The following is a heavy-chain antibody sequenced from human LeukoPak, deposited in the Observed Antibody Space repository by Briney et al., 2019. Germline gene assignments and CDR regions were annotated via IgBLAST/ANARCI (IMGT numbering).Heavy chain of an antibody. Sequence: GGSLRLSCAASGFTLSSYSMIWVRQAPGKGLEWLSYISSSSSTTSHGDAVKGRFTISRDNAKNSLHLQMNSLRAEDTAVYFCARAPATIYHYHIDVWAKGPRSPSP. CDR1: GFTLSSYS. CDR3: ARAPATIYHYHIDV. V-gene: IGHV3-48*04. J-gene: IGHJ6*03. D-gene: IGHD2-2*01. CDR2: ISSSSSTT.